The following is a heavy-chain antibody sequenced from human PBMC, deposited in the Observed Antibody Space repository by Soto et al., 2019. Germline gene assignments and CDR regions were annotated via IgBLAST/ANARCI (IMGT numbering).Heavy chain of an antibody. Sequence: GGSLRLSCAASGFSFSSYGMTWVRQAPGKGLEWVSSISGSGGATYYADSVKGRFTISRDNSKNTLYMQMNSLRAEDTALYYCAKIINAAGSAYWGQGTLVTVSS. V-gene: IGHV3-23*01. J-gene: IGHJ4*02. D-gene: IGHD6-13*01. CDR3: AKIINAAGSAY. CDR1: GFSFSSYG. CDR2: ISGSGGAT.